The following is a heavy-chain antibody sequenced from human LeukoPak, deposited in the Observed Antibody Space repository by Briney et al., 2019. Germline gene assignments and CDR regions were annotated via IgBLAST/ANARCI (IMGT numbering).Heavy chain of an antibody. D-gene: IGHD1-14*01. CDR3: ARAALRGTYCYDC. CDR2: ISGTGGTT. J-gene: IGHJ4*02. V-gene: IGHV3-23*01. Sequence: GGSLRLSCAASGFTFSSYARGWVRQAPGKGLEWVSAISGTGGTTNYAHSVKRRFTVSRENYKNTLYLQMNSLRAEDTAVFYCARAALRGTYCYDCWGRGILVTVSS. CDR1: GFTFSSYA.